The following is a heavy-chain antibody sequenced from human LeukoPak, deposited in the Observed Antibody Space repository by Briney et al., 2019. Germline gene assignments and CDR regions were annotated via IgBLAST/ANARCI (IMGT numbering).Heavy chain of an antibody. Sequence: ASVKVSCKAPGYTFTGYYMHWVRQAPGQGLEWMGWINPNSGGTNYAQKFQGRVTMTRDTSISTAYMELSRLRSDDTAVYYCARPSRGELLSFDPWGQGTLVTVSS. CDR1: GYTFTGYY. V-gene: IGHV1-2*02. D-gene: IGHD1-26*01. CDR3: ARPSRGELLSFDP. J-gene: IGHJ5*02. CDR2: INPNSGGT.